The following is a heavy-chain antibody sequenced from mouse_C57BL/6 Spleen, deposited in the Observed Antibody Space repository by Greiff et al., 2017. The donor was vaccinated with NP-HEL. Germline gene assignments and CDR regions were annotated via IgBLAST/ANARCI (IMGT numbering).Heavy chain of an antibody. Sequence: QVQLQQPGAELVMPGASVKLSCKASGYTFTSYWMHWVKQRPGQGLEWIGEIDPSDSYTNYNQKFKGKSTLTVDKSSSTAYMQLSSLPSEDSAVYYCARSGDGFDYWGQGTTLTVSS. CDR1: GYTFTSYW. D-gene: IGHD2-3*01. J-gene: IGHJ2*01. V-gene: IGHV1-69*01. CDR2: IDPSDSYT. CDR3: ARSGDGFDY.